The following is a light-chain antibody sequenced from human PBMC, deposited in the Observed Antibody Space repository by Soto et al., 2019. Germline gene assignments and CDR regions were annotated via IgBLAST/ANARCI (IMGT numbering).Light chain of an antibody. CDR2: DAS. CDR3: QQYDDLLPT. V-gene: IGKV1-33*01. J-gene: IGKJ2*01. Sequence: DIQMTQSPSSLSASVGDRVTITCQASQGIANYLNWYQQKPGKAPKVLIYDASSLEKGVPSRFSGSGSGTDFTFTISSLQPADIATYYCQQYDDLLPTFGQGTKLEIK. CDR1: QGIANY.